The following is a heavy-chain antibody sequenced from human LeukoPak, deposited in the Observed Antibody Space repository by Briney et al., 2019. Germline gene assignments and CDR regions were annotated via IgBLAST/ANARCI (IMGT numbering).Heavy chain of an antibody. Sequence: SETLSLTCTVSGGSVSKYYWNWIRQPPGKGLEWVGDVDYSGTTSHNPSLKNRVTISIDTYKNSLSLKLTSVTTADTDIYYCARIGYYDFWRGSFFEYWGEGALVTVSS. V-gene: IGHV4-59*02. CDR2: VDYSGTT. D-gene: IGHD3-3*01. CDR1: GGSVSKYY. J-gene: IGHJ4*02. CDR3: ARIGYYDFWRGSFFEY.